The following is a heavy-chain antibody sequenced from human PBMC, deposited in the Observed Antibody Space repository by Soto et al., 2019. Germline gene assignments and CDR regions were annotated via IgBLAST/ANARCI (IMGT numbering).Heavy chain of an antibody. D-gene: IGHD6-19*01. J-gene: IGHJ5*02. CDR3: ARDRDSSGWYGCAPGPGLDP. V-gene: IGHV4-38-2*02. Sequence: LSLTCAVSGYPISSGYYWGWIRQPPGKGLEWIGSIYHSGSTYYNPSLKSRVTISVDTSKNQFSLKLSSVTAADPAVYYCARDRDSSGWYGCAPGPGLDPWGQGTRVTASS. CDR1: GYPISSGYY. CDR2: IYHSGST.